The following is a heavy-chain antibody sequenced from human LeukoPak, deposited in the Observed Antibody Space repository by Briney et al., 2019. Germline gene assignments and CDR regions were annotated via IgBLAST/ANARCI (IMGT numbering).Heavy chain of an antibody. V-gene: IGHV3-23*01. J-gene: IGHJ4*02. Sequence: PGGSLRLSCAASRFTFSNYAMSWVRQAPGKGLEWVSTISGSGGSTYYADSVKGRFTISRDNSKNTLHLQMNSLRAEDTAAYYCAESAYYDSSGFYREYYFDYWGQGTLVTVSS. CDR1: RFTFSNYA. CDR2: ISGSGGST. D-gene: IGHD3-22*01. CDR3: AESAYYDSSGFYREYYFDY.